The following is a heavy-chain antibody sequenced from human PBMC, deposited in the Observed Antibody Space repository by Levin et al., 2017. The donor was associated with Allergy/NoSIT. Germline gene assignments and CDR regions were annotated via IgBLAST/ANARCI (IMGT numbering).Heavy chain of an antibody. CDR1: GFSFSRYG. Sequence: GESLKISCAASGFSFSRYGMHWVRQAPGKGLEWVAVISFDGTDKYYGDSVKGRFTISRDNSKNTLYLQMNSLRPEDTAVYYCATYYDYIWGKSGGLDWGQGTLVTVSS. CDR3: ATYYDYIWGKSGGLD. V-gene: IGHV3-30*03. CDR2: ISFDGTDK. D-gene: IGHD3-16*01. J-gene: IGHJ4*02.